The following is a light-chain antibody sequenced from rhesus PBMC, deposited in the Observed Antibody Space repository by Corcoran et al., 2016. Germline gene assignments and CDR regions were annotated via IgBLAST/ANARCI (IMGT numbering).Light chain of an antibody. J-gene: IGKJ3*01. V-gene: IGKV3-40*01. CDR1: ESVGAY. Sequence: EIVMTQSPATLSLSPGETATFSCRASESVGAYLPWYQQKAGQVPKLLGPSAYFRAPAIPDRFCGRGSRTDFTLTISSLQPEDVATYYCQNGYGTPFTFGPGTKMDI. CDR2: SAY. CDR3: QNGYGTPFT.